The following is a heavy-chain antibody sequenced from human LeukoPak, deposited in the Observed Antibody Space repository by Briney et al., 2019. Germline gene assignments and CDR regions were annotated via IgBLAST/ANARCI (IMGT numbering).Heavy chain of an antibody. Sequence: SETLSLTCTVPGGSISSYYWSWIRQPPGKGLEWIGYIYYSGSTNYNPSLKSRVTISVDTSKNQFSLKLSSVTAADTAVYYCASGRRPVDFDYWGQGTLVTVSS. V-gene: IGHV4-59*01. J-gene: IGHJ4*02. CDR1: GGSISSYY. D-gene: IGHD1-14*01. CDR2: IYYSGST. CDR3: ASGRRPVDFDY.